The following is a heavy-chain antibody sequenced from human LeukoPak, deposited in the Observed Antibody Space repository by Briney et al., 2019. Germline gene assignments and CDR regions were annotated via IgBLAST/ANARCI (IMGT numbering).Heavy chain of an antibody. Sequence: GGSLRLSCAASGFTFSTYSMNWVRQAPGKGLEWVSSITRSSYIYYADSVKGRFTISRDNAKNSLYLQMNSLRAEDTAVYYCAKDRCSNGIGCYYYYMEVWGKGTTVTISS. J-gene: IGHJ6*03. CDR3: AKDRCSNGIGCYYYYMEV. CDR2: ITRSSYI. V-gene: IGHV3-21*01. D-gene: IGHD2-8*01. CDR1: GFTFSTYS.